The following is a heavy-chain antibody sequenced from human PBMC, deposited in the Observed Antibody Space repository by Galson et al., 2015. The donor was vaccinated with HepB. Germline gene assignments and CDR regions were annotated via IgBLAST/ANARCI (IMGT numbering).Heavy chain of an antibody. CDR1: GFTFSSYA. V-gene: IGHV3-23*01. CDR3: AKDSFRVLAARSNWFDP. D-gene: IGHD6-6*01. CDR2: ISGSGGST. J-gene: IGHJ5*02. Sequence: SLRLSCAASGFTFSSYAMSWVRQAPGKGLEWVSAISGSGGSTYYADSVKGRFTISRDNSKNTLYLQMNSLRAEDTAVYYCAKDSFRVLAARSNWFDPWGQGTLVTVSS.